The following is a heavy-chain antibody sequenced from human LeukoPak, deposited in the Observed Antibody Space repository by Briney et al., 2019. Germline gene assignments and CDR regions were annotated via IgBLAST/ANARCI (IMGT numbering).Heavy chain of an antibody. Sequence: GGSLRLSCAASGFSFSTYWMSWVRQTPEKGLEFVANIDQGGSVRNYMDSLKGRCTISKDNAKKSLYLEINSLRADDTAVYYCARDPESSSFDLWGRGALVTVSS. V-gene: IGHV3-7*01. D-gene: IGHD6-13*01. CDR1: GFSFSTYW. CDR3: ARDPESSSFDL. J-gene: IGHJ4*02. CDR2: IDQGGSVR.